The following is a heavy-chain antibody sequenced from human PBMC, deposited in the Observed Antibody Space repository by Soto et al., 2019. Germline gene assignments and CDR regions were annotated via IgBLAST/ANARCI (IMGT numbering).Heavy chain of an antibody. J-gene: IGHJ4*02. CDR2: INHSGST. V-gene: IGHV4-34*01. Sequence: QVQLQQWGAGLLKPSETLSLTCAVYGGSFSGYYWSWIRQPPGKGLEWIGEINHSGSTNYNPSLKSRVTISVDTSKNQFSLKLSSVTAADTAVYYCARGGGEMATTHFDYWGQGTLVTVSS. D-gene: IGHD5-12*01. CDR3: ARGGGEMATTHFDY. CDR1: GGSFSGYY.